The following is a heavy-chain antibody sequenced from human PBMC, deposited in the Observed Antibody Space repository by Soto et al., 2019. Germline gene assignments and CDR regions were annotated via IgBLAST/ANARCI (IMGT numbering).Heavy chain of an antibody. J-gene: IGHJ4*02. CDR3: ARGDLYGRWFDY. V-gene: IGHV1-69*13. D-gene: IGHD1-26*01. CDR2: IIPVLGAS. CDR1: GGTFNTYS. Sequence: SVKVSCKTSGGTFNTYSFNWVRQAPGQGLEWMGGIIPVLGASNYGQRFRDRVTVTADESTSTVYMELSSLKSEDTAVYYCARGDLYGRWFDYWGQGTLVTVSS.